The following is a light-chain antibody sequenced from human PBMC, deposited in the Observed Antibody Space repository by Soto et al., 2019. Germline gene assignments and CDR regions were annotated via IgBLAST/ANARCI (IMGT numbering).Light chain of an antibody. V-gene: IGLV1-40*01. CDR1: SSNIGAGYD. CDR2: NND. CDR3: QSYDSSLNVV. Sequence: QSVLTQPPSVSGAPGQRVTISCTGSSSNIGAGYDVHWYQQLPETAPRRLIFNNDNRPSGVPDRFSGSKSGTSASLAITGLQAEDEAEYYCQSYDSSLNVVVGGGTKVTVL. J-gene: IGLJ2*01.